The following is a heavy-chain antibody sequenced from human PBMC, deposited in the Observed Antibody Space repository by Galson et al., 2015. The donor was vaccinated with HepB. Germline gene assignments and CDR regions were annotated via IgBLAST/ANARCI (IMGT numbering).Heavy chain of an antibody. Sequence: SVKVSCKASGYTFTSYYMHWVRQAPGQGLEWMGIINPSGGSTSYAQKFQGRVTMTRDTSTSTVYMELSSLRSEDTAVYYCARVGILTGYAFDIWGQGTMVTVSS. D-gene: IGHD3-9*01. CDR2: INPSGGST. CDR3: ARVGILTGYAFDI. V-gene: IGHV1-46*01. CDR1: GYTFTSYY. J-gene: IGHJ3*02.